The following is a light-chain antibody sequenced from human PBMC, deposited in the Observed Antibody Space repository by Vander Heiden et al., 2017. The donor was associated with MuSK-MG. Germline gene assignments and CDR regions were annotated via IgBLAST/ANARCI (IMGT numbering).Light chain of an antibody. Sequence: DIQMTQSPSSLSASVGDRVTITCRASQSISSYLSWYQQKPGKAPNLLIYSASNLQSGVASRFSGSGSGTYFTLTISSLQPADFGTYYCQQSDNTPWTFGQGTQVEI. CDR2: SAS. V-gene: IGKV1-39*01. CDR1: QSISSY. J-gene: IGKJ1*01. CDR3: QQSDNTPWT.